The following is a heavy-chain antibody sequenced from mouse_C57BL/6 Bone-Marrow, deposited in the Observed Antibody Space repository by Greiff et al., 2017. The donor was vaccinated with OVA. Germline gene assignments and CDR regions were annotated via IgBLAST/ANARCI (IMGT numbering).Heavy chain of an antibody. J-gene: IGHJ1*03. CDR3: ASDTTVAPGFDG. D-gene: IGHD1-1*01. Sequence: QVQLQQPGAELVKPGASVKLSCKASGYTFTSYWMHWVKQRPGQGLEWIGMIHPNSGSTNYNEKFKSKATLTVDKSSSTAYMQLSSLTSEDSAVYYCASDTTVAPGFDGWGTGTTVTVSS. CDR2: IHPNSGST. V-gene: IGHV1-64*01. CDR1: GYTFTSYW.